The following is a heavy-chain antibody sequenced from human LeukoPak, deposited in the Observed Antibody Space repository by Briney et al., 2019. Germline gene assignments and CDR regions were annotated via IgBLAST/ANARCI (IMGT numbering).Heavy chain of an antibody. J-gene: IGHJ4*02. D-gene: IGHD3-22*01. CDR3: AKDGSSVPFDY. V-gene: IGHV3-30*18. CDR2: IPYDGSNT. CDR1: GFTFSRYG. Sequence: GGSLRLSCAASGFTFSRYGIQWVRQAPGKGLEWVALIPYDGSNTYYADSVKGRFTISRDNSKNTLYLQMNSLRAEDTAVYYCAKDGSSVPFDYWGQGTLVTVSS.